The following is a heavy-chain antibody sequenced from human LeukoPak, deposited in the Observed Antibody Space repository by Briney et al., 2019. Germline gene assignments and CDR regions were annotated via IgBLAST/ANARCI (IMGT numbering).Heavy chain of an antibody. CDR1: GGTFSSYA. CDR2: IIPIFGTA. J-gene: IGHJ6*02. CDR3: ARYTAMDYYYYYYGMDV. V-gene: IGHV1-69*13. D-gene: IGHD5-18*01. Sequence: SVKVSCKASGGTFSSYAISWVRQAPGQGLEWMGGIIPIFGTANYAQKFQGRVTITADESTSTAYMELSSLRSEDTAAYYCARYTAMDYYYYYYGMDVWGQGTTVTVSS.